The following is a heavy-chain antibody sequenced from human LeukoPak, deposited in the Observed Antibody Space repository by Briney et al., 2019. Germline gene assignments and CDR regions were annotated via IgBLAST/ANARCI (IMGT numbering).Heavy chain of an antibody. CDR3: ARVDYDYVWGSYRFDY. CDR1: GFTFSSYA. CDR2: ISGSGGST. V-gene: IGHV3-23*01. Sequence: PGGSLRLSCAASGFTFSSYAMSWVRQAPGKGLEWVSAISGSGGSTYYADSVKGRFTISRDNSKNTLYLQMNSLRAEDTAVYYCARVDYDYVWGSYRFDYWGQGTLVTVSS. J-gene: IGHJ4*02. D-gene: IGHD3-16*02.